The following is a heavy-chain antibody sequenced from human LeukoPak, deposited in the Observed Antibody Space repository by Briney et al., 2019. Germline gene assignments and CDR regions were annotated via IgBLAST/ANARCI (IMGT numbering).Heavy chain of an antibody. CDR2: ISFHGISK. CDR3: ALELVVPAALERLNAFDI. V-gene: IGHV3-30-3*01. CDR1: GFTFSNFA. Sequence: GGSLRLSCAASGFTFSNFAMHWVRQAPGKGLEWVAFISFHGISKDYADSVKGRFTISRDNSKNTLYLQMNSLRAEDTAVYYCALELVVPAALERLNAFDIWGHGTMVTVSS. D-gene: IGHD2-2*01. J-gene: IGHJ3*02.